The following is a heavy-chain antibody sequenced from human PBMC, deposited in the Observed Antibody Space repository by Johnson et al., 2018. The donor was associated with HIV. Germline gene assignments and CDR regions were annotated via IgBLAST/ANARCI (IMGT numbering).Heavy chain of an antibody. Sequence: EVQLVESGGGLVTPGGSLRLSCAASGFTFSNAWMSWVRQAPGKGLEWIGRIKSKTDGGTTDYAAPVNVRFSISREDSKNTFYLQMNRLKTEDTALYYCTTAIYYYDTRDTRAFDIWGKGTMVTVSS. CDR1: GFTFSNAW. J-gene: IGHJ3*02. CDR2: IKSKTDGGTT. D-gene: IGHD3-22*01. CDR3: TTAIYYYDTRDTRAFDI. V-gene: IGHV3-15*01.